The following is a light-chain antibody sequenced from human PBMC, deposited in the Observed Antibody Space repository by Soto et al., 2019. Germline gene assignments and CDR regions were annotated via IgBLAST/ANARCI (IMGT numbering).Light chain of an antibody. J-gene: IGKJ4*01. CDR2: GAS. CDR1: QSVSSD. V-gene: IGKV3-20*01. Sequence: EIVMTQSPVTLSVSPGERATLSCRASQSVSSDLAWYQQKPGQAPRLLIYGASTRATGVPARFSGSGSGTDFTLTISRLEPEDFAVYYCQQYGSSPLTFGGGTKVDIK. CDR3: QQYGSSPLT.